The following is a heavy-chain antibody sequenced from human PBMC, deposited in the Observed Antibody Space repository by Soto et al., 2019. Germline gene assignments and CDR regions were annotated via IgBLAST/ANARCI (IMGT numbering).Heavy chain of an antibody. J-gene: IGHJ4*02. V-gene: IGHV3-23*01. D-gene: IGHD1-26*01. CDR2: VSATAGTT. Sequence: GSLRLSCAASGFTFSNYAISWVRQAPGKGLEWVSLVSATAGTTYYTESVKGRFTISIDNSSNTVSLQMNSFRADDTPVYYCAKDHLAGGFAYWGQETLVPVSS. CDR3: AKDHLAGGFAY. CDR1: GFTFSNYA.